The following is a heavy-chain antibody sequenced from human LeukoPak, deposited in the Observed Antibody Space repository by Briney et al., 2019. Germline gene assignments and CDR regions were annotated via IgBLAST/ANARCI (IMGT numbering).Heavy chain of an antibody. Sequence: SSQTLSLTCTVSGGSISSYYWSWIRQPPGKGLEWIGYIHYSGSTNYNPSLKSRVTISVDTSKNQFSLKLSSVTAADTAVYYCARDRGSSSWERWFDPWGQGTLVTVSS. V-gene: IGHV4-59*01. J-gene: IGHJ5*02. D-gene: IGHD6-13*01. CDR2: IHYSGST. CDR1: GGSISSYY. CDR3: ARDRGSSSWERWFDP.